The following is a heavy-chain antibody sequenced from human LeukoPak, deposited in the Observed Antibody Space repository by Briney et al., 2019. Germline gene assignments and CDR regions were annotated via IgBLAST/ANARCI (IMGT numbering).Heavy chain of an antibody. CDR1: GFTFSSNV. Sequence: GGSLRLSCAASGFTFSSNVMSWVRQAPGEGLEWVSAISGSGGSAPYADSVRGRFTISRDNSKNTVYLQMNSLRAEDTAVYYCAKGGDGDKYYFDYWGQGTLVTVSS. D-gene: IGHD3-10*01. J-gene: IGHJ4*02. CDR2: ISGSGGSA. V-gene: IGHV3-23*01. CDR3: AKGGDGDKYYFDY.